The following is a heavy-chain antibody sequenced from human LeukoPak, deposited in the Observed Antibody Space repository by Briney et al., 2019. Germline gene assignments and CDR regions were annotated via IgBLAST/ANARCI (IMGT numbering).Heavy chain of an antibody. V-gene: IGHV4-4*02. Sequence: PSGTLSLTCAVSGGSISSNNWWSWVRQPPGKGLEWIGEIYHSGSTNYNPSLKSRVTISVDKSKNQFSLQLNSVTPEDTAVYYCARGLRSQRWLQLGLDYWGQGTLVAVSS. CDR3: ARGLRSQRWLQLGLDY. D-gene: IGHD5-24*01. J-gene: IGHJ4*02. CDR2: IYHSGST. CDR1: GGSISSNNW.